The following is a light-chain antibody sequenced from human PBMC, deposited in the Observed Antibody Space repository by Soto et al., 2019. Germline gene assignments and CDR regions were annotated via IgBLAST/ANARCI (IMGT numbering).Light chain of an antibody. CDR3: QAWDSSTVV. CDR1: KWGDKY. Sequence: SYALTQPPSVSVSPGQTASITCSGDKWGDKYACWYQQKPGQSPVLVIYQDRKRPSGIPERFSGSNSGNTATLTTSVTQAMDEADYYCQAWDSSTVVFGGGTKVTVL. V-gene: IGLV3-1*01. CDR2: QDR. J-gene: IGLJ2*01.